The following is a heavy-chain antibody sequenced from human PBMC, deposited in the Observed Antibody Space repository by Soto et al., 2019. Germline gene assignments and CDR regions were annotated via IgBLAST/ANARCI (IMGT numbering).Heavy chain of an antibody. Sequence: GGSLRLSCAASGFTVSSNYISWVRQAPGKGLEWVSVIYSGGSTYYADSVRGRFTVSRDNSKNTLDLQMNSLRAEDTAVYYCARVITMVRGPSWFDPWGQGTLVTVSS. CDR1: GFTVSSNY. J-gene: IGHJ5*02. CDR2: IYSGGST. CDR3: ARVITMVRGPSWFDP. V-gene: IGHV3-53*01. D-gene: IGHD3-10*01.